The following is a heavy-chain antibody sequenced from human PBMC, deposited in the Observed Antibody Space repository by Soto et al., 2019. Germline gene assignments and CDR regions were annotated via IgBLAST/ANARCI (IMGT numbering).Heavy chain of an antibody. V-gene: IGHV3-30-3*01. D-gene: IGHD1-26*01. Sequence: PGGSLRLSCAASGFTFSSYAMHWVRQAPGKGLEWVAVISYDGSNKYYADSVKGRFTISRDNSKNTLYLQMNSLRAEDTAVYYCARVGATKYYYYYYGMGVWGQGTTVTVSS. CDR3: ARVGATKYYYYYYGMGV. J-gene: IGHJ6*02. CDR1: GFTFSSYA. CDR2: ISYDGSNK.